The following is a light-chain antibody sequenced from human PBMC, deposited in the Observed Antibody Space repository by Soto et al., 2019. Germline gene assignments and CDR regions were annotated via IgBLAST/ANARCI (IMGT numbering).Light chain of an antibody. CDR2: KAS. CDR1: QSISSW. Sequence: DIQMTQSPSTLSASAGDRVTITCRASQSISSWLAWYQQKPGKAPRLLIYKASSLESGVPSRFSGSGSGTEFTLTIASLQPDDFATYYCQQYETFSGTFGPGTKVEI. J-gene: IGKJ1*01. CDR3: QQYETFSGT. V-gene: IGKV1-5*03.